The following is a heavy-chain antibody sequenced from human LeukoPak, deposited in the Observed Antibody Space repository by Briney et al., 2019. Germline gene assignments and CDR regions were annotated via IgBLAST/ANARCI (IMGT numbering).Heavy chain of an antibody. CDR3: ARDSEAYYYYDSSGYPKLPDY. J-gene: IGHJ4*02. V-gene: IGHV3-33*08. CDR1: GNYW. CDR2: IWYDGSNK. Sequence: GGSLRLSCAASGNYWMHWVRQAPGKGLEWVAVIWYDGSNKYYADSVKGRFTISRDNSKNTLYLQMNSLRAEDTAVYYCARDSEAYYYYDSSGYPKLPDYWGQGTLVTVSS. D-gene: IGHD3-22*01.